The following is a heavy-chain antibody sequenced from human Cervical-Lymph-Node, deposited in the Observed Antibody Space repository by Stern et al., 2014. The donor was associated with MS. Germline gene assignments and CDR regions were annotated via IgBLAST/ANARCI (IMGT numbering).Heavy chain of an antibody. D-gene: IGHD2-2*01. CDR3: ARHFSNNVYCSSTSCYFDY. CDR2: FYYGGRT. CDR1: GGSVSSSSYY. V-gene: IGHV4-39*01. Sequence: QLQLQESGPGLVKPSETLSLTCTVSGGSVSSSSYYWGWIRQPPGKGLEWIGSFYYGGRTFYNPSLRPRLTIPVDTSRSKFSLQLSSVTAADTAVYYCARHFSNNVYCSSTSCYFDYWGQGTLVTVSS. J-gene: IGHJ4*02.